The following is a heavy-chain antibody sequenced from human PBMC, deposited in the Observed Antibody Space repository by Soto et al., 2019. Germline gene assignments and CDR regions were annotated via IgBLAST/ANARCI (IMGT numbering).Heavy chain of an antibody. CDR1: GYTFTRYA. J-gene: IGHJ6*02. V-gene: IGHV1-18*01. D-gene: IGHD5-12*01. CDR3: AREGVAPYYYYGMDV. Sequence: GASVKVSCKASGYTFTRYAMHWVRQAPGQGLEWMGWISTYNGDTNYAQTFQGRVTMTTDTSTSTVHMEVRSLRSDDTAVYYCAREGVAPYYYYGMDVWGQGTPVTVSS. CDR2: ISTYNGDT.